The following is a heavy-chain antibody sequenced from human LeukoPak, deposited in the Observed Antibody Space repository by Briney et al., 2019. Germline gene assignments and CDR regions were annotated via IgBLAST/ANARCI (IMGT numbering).Heavy chain of an antibody. Sequence: PGGSLRLSCAASGFTFSDHWMSWVRQAPGKGLEWEANINPDGTTTRYVYSVRGRFTISRDNVRNSLYLQMNSLRAEDTAVYYCARWGFPCGAVCYFALDYWGQGALVTVSS. CDR3: ARWGFPCGAVCYFALDY. CDR1: GFTFSDHW. D-gene: IGHD2-21*01. J-gene: IGHJ4*02. CDR2: INPDGTTT. V-gene: IGHV3-7*01.